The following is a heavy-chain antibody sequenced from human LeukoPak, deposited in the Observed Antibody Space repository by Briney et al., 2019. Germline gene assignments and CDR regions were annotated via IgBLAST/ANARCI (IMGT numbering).Heavy chain of an antibody. J-gene: IGHJ4*02. CDR2: ISYDGSNK. CDR1: GFTFSSYG. Sequence: GGSLRLSCAASGFTFSSYGMHWVRQAPGKGLEWVAVISYDGSNKYYADSVKGRFTISRDNSKNTLYLQMNSLRAEDTAVYYCARDETYYYDSSGYYPPGDYWGQGTLVTVSS. CDR3: ARDETYYYDSSGYYPPGDY. V-gene: IGHV3-30*03. D-gene: IGHD3-22*01.